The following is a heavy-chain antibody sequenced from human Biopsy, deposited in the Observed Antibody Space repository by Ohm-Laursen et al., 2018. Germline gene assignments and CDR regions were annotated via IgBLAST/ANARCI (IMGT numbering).Heavy chain of an antibody. J-gene: IGHJ4*02. D-gene: IGHD2-8*01. CDR3: ARDPLNGHKHFDY. CDR1: SYTFTDYN. V-gene: IGHV1-2*02. CDR2: INCKTGAT. Sequence: DSVKVSCKASSYTFTDYNIHRMRQAPGQGLEWLGYINCKTGATNYAQKFQGTVTMTRDTSISTAYLALGSLRSADTAIYYCARDPLNGHKHFDYWGQGSLVTVSS.